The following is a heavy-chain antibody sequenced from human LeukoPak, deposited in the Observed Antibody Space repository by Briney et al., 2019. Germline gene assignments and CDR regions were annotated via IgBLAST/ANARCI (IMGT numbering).Heavy chain of an antibody. V-gene: IGHV3-15*01. J-gene: IGHJ4*02. D-gene: IGHD1-26*01. CDR1: GFTFSNAW. CDR2: IKSKTDGGTT. CDR3: TTPRKVGATQFDY. Sequence: PGGSLRLSCAASGFTFSNAWMSWVRQAPGKGLEWVGRIKSKTDGGTTDYAAPVKGRFTISRDDSKNTLYLQMNSLKTEDTAVYYCTTPRKVGATQFDYWGQGTLVTVSS.